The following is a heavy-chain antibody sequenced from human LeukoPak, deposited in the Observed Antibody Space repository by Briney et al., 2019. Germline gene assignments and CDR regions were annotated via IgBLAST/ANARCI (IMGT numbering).Heavy chain of an antibody. Sequence: ASVKVSCKASGGTFSSYAISWVRQAPGQGLEWMGWINPNSGGTNYAQKFQGRVTMTRDTSISTAYMELSRLRSDDTAVYYCARANYYGSGSYGYWGQGTLVTVSS. CDR3: ARANYYGSGSYGY. J-gene: IGHJ4*02. CDR1: GGTFSSYA. V-gene: IGHV1-2*02. CDR2: INPNSGGT. D-gene: IGHD3-10*01.